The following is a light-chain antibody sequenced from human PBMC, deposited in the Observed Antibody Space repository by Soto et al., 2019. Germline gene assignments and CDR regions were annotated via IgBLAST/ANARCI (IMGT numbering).Light chain of an antibody. J-gene: IGKJ5*01. CDR1: QSVSSSC. Sequence: IGLTTTQGTLSLSVGARATLSCGASQSVSSSCLAWYQQKPGQAPRLLIYGASSRATGIPDRFSGSGSGTDFTLTIIRLEPDDFAAYYCPQYGSHPRPFGQGTRLEIK. CDR3: PQYGSHPRP. CDR2: GAS. V-gene: IGKV3-20*01.